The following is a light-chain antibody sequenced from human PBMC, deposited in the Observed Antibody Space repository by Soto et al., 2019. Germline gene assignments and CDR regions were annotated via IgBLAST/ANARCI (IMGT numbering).Light chain of an antibody. J-gene: IGKJ1*01. CDR1: QSISSY. V-gene: IGKV1-39*01. CDR3: QQSYSTPRP. Sequence: DIQMTQSPSSLSASVGDRVTITCRASQSISSYLNWYQQKPGKAPKLLIYAASSLQSGVPSRFSGSGSGTDFTLNISSLQPEDFATYYCQQSYSTPRPFGQGTKVEIK. CDR2: AAS.